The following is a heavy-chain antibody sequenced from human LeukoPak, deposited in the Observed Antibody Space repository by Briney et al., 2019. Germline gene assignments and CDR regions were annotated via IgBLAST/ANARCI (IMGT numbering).Heavy chain of an antibody. Sequence: GGSLRLSCAASGFTFDDYAMHWVRQAPGKGLEWVSGISWNSGSIGYADSVKGRFTISRDNAKNSLYLQMNSLRAEDTALYYCAKDMTHYYDSSGLHLWGQGTLVTVSS. D-gene: IGHD3-22*01. J-gene: IGHJ5*02. CDR3: AKDMTHYYDSSGLHL. CDR1: GFTFDDYA. CDR2: ISWNSGSI. V-gene: IGHV3-9*01.